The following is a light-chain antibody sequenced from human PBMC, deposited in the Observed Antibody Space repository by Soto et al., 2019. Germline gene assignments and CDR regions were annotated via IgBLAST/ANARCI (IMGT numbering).Light chain of an antibody. CDR1: QGINSW. Sequence: DIQMTQSPSSVSASVGDRVTMSCRASQGINSWLAWYQQKPGKAPKLLIYAASNLQSGVPSRFSGSGSGTDFTLTISSLQSEDFAVYYCQQYNSWPLTFGGGTKVDIK. CDR3: QQYNSWPLT. J-gene: IGKJ4*01. CDR2: AAS. V-gene: IGKV1-12*01.